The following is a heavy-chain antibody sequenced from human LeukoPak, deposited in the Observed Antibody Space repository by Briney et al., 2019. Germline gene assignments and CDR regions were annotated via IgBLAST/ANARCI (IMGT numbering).Heavy chain of an antibody. Sequence: SETLSLTCTVSGGSISSSSYYWGWIRQPPGKGLEWIGNIYYSGSTYYNPSLESRVTMSLDTSKNQFSLKLSSVTAADTAVYYCARVTVVPAAIMSPFGVVTPTTHWGQGTLVTVSS. V-gene: IGHV4-39*07. CDR1: GGSISSSSYY. J-gene: IGHJ4*02. D-gene: IGHD2-2*02. CDR3: ARVTVVPAAIMSPFGVVTPTTH. CDR2: IYYSGST.